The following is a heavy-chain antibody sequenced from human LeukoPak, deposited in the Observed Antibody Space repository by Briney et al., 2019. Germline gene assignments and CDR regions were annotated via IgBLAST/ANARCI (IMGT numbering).Heavy chain of an antibody. J-gene: IGHJ5*02. Sequence: GGSLRLSCAASGFTFSNYGMHWVRQAPGKGLEWVSVIYSGGSTYYADSVTGRFTISRDNSKNTLYLQMNSLRAEDTAVYYCARGSDMVRGVRDWFDPWGQGTLVTVSS. V-gene: IGHV3-NL1*01. D-gene: IGHD3-10*01. CDR3: ARGSDMVRGVRDWFDP. CDR2: IYSGGST. CDR1: GFTFSNYG.